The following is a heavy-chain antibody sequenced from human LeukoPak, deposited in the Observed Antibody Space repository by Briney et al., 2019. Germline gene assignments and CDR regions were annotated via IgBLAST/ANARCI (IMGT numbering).Heavy chain of an antibody. CDR3: ARGSTYYDSSGQVPFDY. D-gene: IGHD3-22*01. V-gene: IGHV3-48*01. J-gene: IGHJ4*02. CDR1: GFTFSSYS. CDR2: ISGSSSTI. Sequence: GGSLRLSCAASGFTFSSYSMNWVRQAPGKGLEWGSYISGSSSTIYYADSVKGRFTISRDNGKNTLYLQMNSLRAEDTAVYYCARGSTYYDSSGQVPFDYWGQGTLVAVSS.